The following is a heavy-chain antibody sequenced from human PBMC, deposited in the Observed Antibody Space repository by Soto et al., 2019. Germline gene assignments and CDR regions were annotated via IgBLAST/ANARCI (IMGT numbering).Heavy chain of an antibody. CDR2: VQPLDSDT. V-gene: IGHV5-51*01. J-gene: IGHJ5*02. Sequence: GESLKISCKGTGYFFSNYWIGWVRQMPGKGLEWMGAVQPLDSDTRNSSSLQGQVTISADKSISTAYLQWSSLKASDTAMYYCARQNNWNDASWFDPWGQGTLVTVSS. CDR1: GYFFSNYW. CDR3: ARQNNWNDASWFDP. D-gene: IGHD1-1*01.